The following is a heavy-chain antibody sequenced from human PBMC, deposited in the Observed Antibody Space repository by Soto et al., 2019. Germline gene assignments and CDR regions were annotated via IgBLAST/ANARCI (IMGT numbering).Heavy chain of an antibody. V-gene: IGHV3-15*07. CDR3: PTDSGIAVAGFDY. CDR1: GFTFSNAW. D-gene: IGHD6-19*01. Sequence: EVQLVESGGGLVKPGGSLRLSCAASGFTFSNAWMNWVRQAPGKGLEWVGRIKSKTDGGTTDYAAPVKGRFTISRDDSKNTLYLQMNSLKTEDTAVYYCPTDSGIAVAGFDYWGQGTLVTVSS. CDR2: IKSKTDGGTT. J-gene: IGHJ4*02.